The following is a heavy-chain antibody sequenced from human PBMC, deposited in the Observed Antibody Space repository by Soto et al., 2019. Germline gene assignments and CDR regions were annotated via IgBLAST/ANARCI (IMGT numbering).Heavy chain of an antibody. CDR3: ARGYCTSISCYSTFNY. J-gene: IGHJ4*01. V-gene: IGHV5-51*01. D-gene: IGHD2-2*01. CDR2: IFPGDSDT. Sequence: IGWVRQMPGKGLEWMGVIFPGDSDTRYSPSFQGQVTISADKSISTAYLHWSSLRASDTAMYSCARGYCTSISCYSTFNYWAQGTRVTVSS.